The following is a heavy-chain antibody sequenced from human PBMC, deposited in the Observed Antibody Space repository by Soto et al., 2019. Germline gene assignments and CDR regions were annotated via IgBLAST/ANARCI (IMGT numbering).Heavy chain of an antibody. CDR2: ISYDGSNK. V-gene: IGHV3-30-3*01. D-gene: IGHD2-21*02. CDR1: GFTFSSYA. J-gene: IGHJ4*02. CDR3: ARDPVAYCGGDCRTFDY. Sequence: QVQLVESGGGVVQPGRSLRLSCAASGFTFSSYAMHWVRQAPGKGLEWVAVISYDGSNKYYADSVKGRFTISRDNSKNTVYLQMNSLGAEDTAVYYCARDPVAYCGGDCRTFDYWGQGTLVTVSS.